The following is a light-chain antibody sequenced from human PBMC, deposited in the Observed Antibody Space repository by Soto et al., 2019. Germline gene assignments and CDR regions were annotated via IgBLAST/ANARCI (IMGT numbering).Light chain of an antibody. V-gene: IGLV1-40*01. Sequence: QSVLTQPPSVSGAPGQRVTISCTGSSSNIGAGYDVHWYQQLPGTAPKLLIYGNSNRPSGVPDRFSGSKSGTSASLAITGLQAEDEADYYCQSYDSSTWVFCGGTKLTVL. CDR1: SSNIGAGYD. CDR2: GNS. CDR3: QSYDSSTWV. J-gene: IGLJ3*02.